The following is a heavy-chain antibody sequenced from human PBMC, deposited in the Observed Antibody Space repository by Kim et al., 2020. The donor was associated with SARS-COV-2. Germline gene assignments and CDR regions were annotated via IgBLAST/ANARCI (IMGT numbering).Heavy chain of an antibody. D-gene: IGHD6-19*01. CDR3: ARGTRQWLVRGHYYYYMDV. V-gene: IGHV4-34*01. J-gene: IGHJ6*03. Sequence: KSRVTISVETAKNQFSLKLSSVTAADTAVYYCARGTRQWLVRGHYYYYMDVWGKGTTVTVSS.